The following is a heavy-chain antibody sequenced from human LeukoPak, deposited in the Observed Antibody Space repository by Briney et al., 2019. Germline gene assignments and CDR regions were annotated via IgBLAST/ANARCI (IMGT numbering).Heavy chain of an antibody. CDR1: GFIFSDYY. J-gene: IGHJ4*02. CDR2: ISSGGSTI. CDR3: AKDIYYYGSSGYYFPGGSNY. D-gene: IGHD3-22*01. Sequence: GGSLRLSCAASGFIFSDYYMSWICQASAKGLEWASYISSGGSTIYYADPVKGRFTISRDNAKNSLYLQMNSLRAEDTAVYYCAKDIYYYGSSGYYFPGGSNYWGQGTLVTVAS. V-gene: IGHV3-11*04.